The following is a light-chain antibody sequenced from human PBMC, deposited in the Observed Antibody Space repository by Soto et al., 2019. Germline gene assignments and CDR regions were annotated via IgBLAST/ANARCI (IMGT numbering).Light chain of an antibody. CDR1: SSNIGAGYD. CDR2: GNS. CDR3: QSYDSSPV. V-gene: IGLV1-40*01. Sequence: QTVVTQPPSVSGAPGQRVTSSCTGSSSNIGAGYDVHWYQQLPGTAPKLLIYGNSNRPSGVPDRFSGSKSGTSASLAITGLQAEDEADYYCQSYDSSPVFGGGTNLTVL. J-gene: IGLJ3*02.